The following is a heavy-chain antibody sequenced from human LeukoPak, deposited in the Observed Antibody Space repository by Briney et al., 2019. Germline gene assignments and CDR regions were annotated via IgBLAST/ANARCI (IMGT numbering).Heavy chain of an antibody. V-gene: IGHV1-69*06. J-gene: IGHJ6*03. CDR1: GGTFISYA. CDR2: IIPIFGTA. CDR3: ARGNCSGGSCYGDYMDV. Sequence: SVKVSCKSSGGTFISYAISWVRQAPGQGLEWMGGIIPIFGTANYAQKFQGRVTITADKSTSTAYMELSSLRSEDTAMYYCARGNCSGGSCYGDYMDVWGKGTTVTVSS. D-gene: IGHD2-15*01.